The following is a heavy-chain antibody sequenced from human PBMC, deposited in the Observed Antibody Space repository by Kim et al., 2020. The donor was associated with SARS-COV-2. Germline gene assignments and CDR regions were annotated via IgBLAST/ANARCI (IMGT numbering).Heavy chain of an antibody. CDR1: GFTFSSYA. CDR2: ISGSGGST. Sequence: GGSLRLSCAASGFTFSSYAMSWVRQAPGKGLEWVSAISGSGGSTYYADSVKGRFTISRDNSKNTLYLQMNSLRAEDTAVYYCANPLYSGYDYYYYGMDVWGQRTTVTVSS. V-gene: IGHV3-23*01. D-gene: IGHD5-12*01. CDR3: ANPLYSGYDYYYYGMDV. J-gene: IGHJ6*02.